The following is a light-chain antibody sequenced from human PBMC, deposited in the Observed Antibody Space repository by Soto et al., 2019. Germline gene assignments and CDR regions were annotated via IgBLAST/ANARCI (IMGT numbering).Light chain of an antibody. CDR2: DVS. CDR1: GSDVGGYNY. V-gene: IGLV2-14*03. CDR3: SSYTSSSTLGV. J-gene: IGLJ1*01. Sequence: QSVLTQPASVSGSPGQSITIPCTGTGSDVGGYNYVSWYQQHPGKAPELMIYDVSDRPSGVSNRFSGSKSGNTASLTISGLQAEDEADYYCSSYTSSSTLGVFGTGTKVTVL.